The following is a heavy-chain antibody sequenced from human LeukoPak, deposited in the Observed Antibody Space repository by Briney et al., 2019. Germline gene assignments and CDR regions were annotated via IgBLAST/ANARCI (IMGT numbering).Heavy chain of an antibody. J-gene: IGHJ4*02. CDR3: ARHGDSRNGVYYEDY. CDR1: GYSFTNYW. Sequence: GESLRISCKGSGYSFTNYWIGWVRQMPGKGLEWMGIIYPGDSDTRYSPSFQGQVTISADKSISTAYLQWSSLKASDTAMYYCARHGDSRNGVYYEDYWGQGTLVTVSS. D-gene: IGHD2-8*01. CDR2: IYPGDSDT. V-gene: IGHV5-51*01.